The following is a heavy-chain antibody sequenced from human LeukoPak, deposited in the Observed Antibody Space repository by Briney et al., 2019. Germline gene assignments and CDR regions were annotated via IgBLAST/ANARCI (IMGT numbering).Heavy chain of an antibody. CDR2: INHSGST. CDR3: ARGDHVVYREFYGMDV. J-gene: IGHJ6*02. Sequence: PSETLSLTCTVSGDSSTNSLYYWGWIRQPPGKGLEWIGEINHSGSTNYNPSLKSRVTISVDTSKNQFSLKLSSVTAADTAVYYCARGDHVVYREFYGMDVWGQGTTVTVSS. CDR1: GDSSTNSLYY. V-gene: IGHV4-39*07. D-gene: IGHD2-15*01.